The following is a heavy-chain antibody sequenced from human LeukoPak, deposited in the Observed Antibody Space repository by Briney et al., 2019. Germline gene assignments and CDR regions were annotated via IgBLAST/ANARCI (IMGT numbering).Heavy chain of an antibody. D-gene: IGHD5-24*01. J-gene: IGHJ3*02. V-gene: IGHV3-74*01. CDR3: ARASWLHTPGHI. Sequence: GGPLRLSCAASGNYWMHWVRQAPGKGLVWVSHINGDGSWTTYADSVKGRFTISKDNAKNTVYLQMNSLRAEDTAVYYCARASWLHTPGHIWGQGTMVTVSS. CDR1: GNYW. CDR2: INGDGSWT.